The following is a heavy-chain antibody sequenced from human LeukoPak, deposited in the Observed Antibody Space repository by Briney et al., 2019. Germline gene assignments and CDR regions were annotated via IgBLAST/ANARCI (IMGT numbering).Heavy chain of an antibody. CDR2: IYYSGNT. D-gene: IGHD3-10*01. CDR3: ARHSSYYGNFDY. J-gene: IGHJ4*02. V-gene: IGHV4-39*01. CDR1: GGSISSSSHF. Sequence: PSETLSLTCTVSGGSISSSSHFWSWIRQPPGKGLEWIGSIYYSGNTYYNSSLKSRVTISVDTSKNQFSLKLSSVTAADTAVYYCARHSSYYGNFDYWGQGTLVTVSS.